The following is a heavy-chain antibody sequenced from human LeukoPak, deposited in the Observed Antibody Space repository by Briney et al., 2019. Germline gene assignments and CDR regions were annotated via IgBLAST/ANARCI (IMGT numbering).Heavy chain of an antibody. CDR1: GFTFDDYA. CDR3: AKDIRHILRAGGGGFDY. J-gene: IGHJ4*02. Sequence: GGSLRLSCAASGFTFDDYAMHWVRQAPGKGLEWVSGISWNSGSIGYADSVKGRFTIPRDNAKNSLYLQMNSLRAEDMALYYCAKDIRHILRAGGGGFDYWGQGTLVTVSS. CDR2: ISWNSGSI. V-gene: IGHV3-9*03. D-gene: IGHD3-16*01.